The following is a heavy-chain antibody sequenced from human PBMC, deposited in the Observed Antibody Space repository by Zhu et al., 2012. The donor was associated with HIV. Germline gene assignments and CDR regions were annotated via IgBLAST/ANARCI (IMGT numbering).Heavy chain of an antibody. V-gene: IGHV4-34*02. D-gene: IGHD5-12*01. CDR1: GGSFSGYY. CDR3: ARLLNPYLYSNSGYGYFDS. Sequence: QVQLQQWGAGLLKPSETLSLTCAVYGGSFSGYYWNWIRLSPEKGLEWIGEVNHSGNTDYNPSLKSRLTLLVDRSKNQFSLKLNSVTAADTAVYYCARLLNPYLYSNSGYGYFDSWGREPRVTVSS. CDR2: VNHSGNT. J-gene: IGHJ4*02.